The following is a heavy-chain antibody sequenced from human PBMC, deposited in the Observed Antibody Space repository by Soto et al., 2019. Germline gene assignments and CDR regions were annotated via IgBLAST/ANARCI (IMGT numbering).Heavy chain of an antibody. Sequence: PGGSLRLSCAVSGFTVSYNYMNWVRQAQGKGLEWVSVIYRGGDTFYAESVKGRFTISRDNSKNTLYLQMNSLREEDTAVYYCARGMYGSGSYYIGDAFDMWGQGTMVTVSS. CDR3: ARGMYGSGSYYIGDAFDM. D-gene: IGHD3-10*01. V-gene: IGHV3-53*01. CDR2: IYRGGDT. J-gene: IGHJ3*02. CDR1: GFTVSYNY.